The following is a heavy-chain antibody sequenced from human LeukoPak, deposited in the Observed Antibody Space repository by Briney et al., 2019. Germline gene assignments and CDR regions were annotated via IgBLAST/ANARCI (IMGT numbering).Heavy chain of an antibody. CDR1: GFTFSSYE. J-gene: IGHJ6*03. D-gene: IGHD1-20*01. Sequence: GGSLRLPCAASGFTFSSYEMNWVRQAPGKGLEWVSYISSSGTIIYYADSVKGRFTISRDNAKNSLYLQMNSLRAEDTAVHYCARGDRYDWDYYYYMDVWGKGTTVTISS. V-gene: IGHV3-48*03. CDR2: ISSSGTII. CDR3: ARGDRYDWDYYYYMDV.